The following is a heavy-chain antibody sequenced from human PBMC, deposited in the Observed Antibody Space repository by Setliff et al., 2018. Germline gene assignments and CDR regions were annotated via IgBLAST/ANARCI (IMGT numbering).Heavy chain of an antibody. J-gene: IGHJ4*02. CDR2: INSDGSST. Sequence: GGSLRLSCAASGFTFSSYWMHWVRQAPGKGLVWVSRINSDGSSTSYADSVKGRFTISRDNAKKSLYLQMNSLRAEDTAVYYCACPDILTGLSDYWGQGTLVTVSS. V-gene: IGHV3-74*01. D-gene: IGHD3-9*01. CDR1: GFTFSSYW. CDR3: ACPDILTGLSDY.